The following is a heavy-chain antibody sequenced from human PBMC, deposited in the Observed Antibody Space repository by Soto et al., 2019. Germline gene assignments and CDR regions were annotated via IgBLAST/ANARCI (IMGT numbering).Heavy chain of an antibody. CDR3: ARGGDGYNRHALIIND. Sequence: SETLSLTCTVSGGSISSYYWSWIRQPPGKGLEWIGYIYYSGSTNYNPSLKSRVTISVDTSKNQFSLKLSSVTAADTAVYYCARGGDGYNRHALIINDWGQGTLVTVSS. J-gene: IGHJ4*02. V-gene: IGHV4-59*01. D-gene: IGHD5-12*01. CDR2: IYYSGST. CDR1: GGSISSYY.